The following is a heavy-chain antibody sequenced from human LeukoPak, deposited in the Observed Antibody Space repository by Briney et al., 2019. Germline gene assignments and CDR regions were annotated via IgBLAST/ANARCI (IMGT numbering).Heavy chain of an antibody. CDR2: ISYDGSNK. CDR3: ARDPRWLAYCGGDCYPTYFDY. V-gene: IGHV3-30-3*01. J-gene: IGHJ4*02. CDR1: GFTFSSYA. Sequence: PGGSLRLSCAASGFTFSSYAMHWVRQASGKGLEWVAVISYDGSNKYYADSVKGRFTISRDNSKNTLYLQMNSLRAEDTAVYYCARDPRWLAYCGGDCYPTYFDYWGQGTLVTVSS. D-gene: IGHD2-21*02.